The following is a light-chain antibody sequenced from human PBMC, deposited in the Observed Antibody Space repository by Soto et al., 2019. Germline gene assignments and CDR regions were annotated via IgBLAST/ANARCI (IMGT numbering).Light chain of an antibody. CDR2: EVS. CDR1: SSDVGGYNY. CDR3: SSYTSSSTLV. V-gene: IGLV2-14*01. J-gene: IGLJ1*01. Sequence: QSVLTQPASVSLSPGQSITISCTGTSSDVGGYNYVSWYQQHPGKAPKLMIYEVSNQPSGVSNRFSGSKSDNTASLTISGLQAEDEADYYCSSYTSSSTLVFGTGTKVTVL.